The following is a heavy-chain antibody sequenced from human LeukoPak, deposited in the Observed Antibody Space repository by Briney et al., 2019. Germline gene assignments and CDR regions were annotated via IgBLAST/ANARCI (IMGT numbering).Heavy chain of an antibody. CDR2: IIPIFGTA. CDR1: GGTFSSYA. V-gene: IGHV1-69*13. Sequence: ASVKVSCKASGGTFSSYAISWVRQAPGQGLEWMGGIIPIFGTANYAQKFQGTVTITADESTSTAYMELSSLRSEDTAVYYCARVGYGSGSYYNFDYWGQGTLVTVSS. D-gene: IGHD3-10*01. CDR3: ARVGYGSGSYYNFDY. J-gene: IGHJ4*02.